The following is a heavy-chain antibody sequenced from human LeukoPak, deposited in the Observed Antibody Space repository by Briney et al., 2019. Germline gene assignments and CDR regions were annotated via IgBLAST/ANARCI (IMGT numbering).Heavy chain of an antibody. V-gene: IGHV3-7*01. J-gene: IGHJ4*02. CDR3: ARAGQVGATGTKY. CDR2: IKQDGSEK. CDR1: AFSFSSYW. D-gene: IGHD1-26*01. Sequence: GGSMRLSCAAYAFSFSSYWMSWVRQAPGKGLEWVANIKQDGSEKYYVDSVKGRLTISRDNAKNSLYLQMNSLRAEDTAVYYCARAGQVGATGTKYWGQGTLVTVSS.